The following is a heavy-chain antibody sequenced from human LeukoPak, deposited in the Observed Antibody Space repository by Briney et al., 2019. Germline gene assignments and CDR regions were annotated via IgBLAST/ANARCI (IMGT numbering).Heavy chain of an antibody. CDR1: GGSISSYY. CDR2: IYYSGST. J-gene: IGHJ4*02. Sequence: PSETLSLTCTVSGGSISSYYWSWIRQPPGKGLEWIGYIYYSGSTNYNPSLKSRVTISVDTSKNQFSLKLSSVAAADTAVYYCARLWFGEFGYFDYWGQGTLVTVSS. D-gene: IGHD3-10*01. V-gene: IGHV4-59*08. CDR3: ARLWFGEFGYFDY.